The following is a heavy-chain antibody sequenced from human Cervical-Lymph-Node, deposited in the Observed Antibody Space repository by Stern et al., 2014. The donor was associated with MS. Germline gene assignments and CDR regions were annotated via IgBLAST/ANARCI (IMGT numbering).Heavy chain of an antibody. CDR1: GGSFSDYS. Sequence: QVQLQQWGAGLLKPSETLSLTCAVYGGSFSDYSWTWIRQTAGKGLEYIGQINYSGSTNYNPSLQSRVTMSIDTSKNQFSLKLNSVTAADTAVYYCARGAPGYWGQGTLVTVSS. J-gene: IGHJ4*02. CDR2: INYSGST. CDR3: ARGAPGY. V-gene: IGHV4-34*01.